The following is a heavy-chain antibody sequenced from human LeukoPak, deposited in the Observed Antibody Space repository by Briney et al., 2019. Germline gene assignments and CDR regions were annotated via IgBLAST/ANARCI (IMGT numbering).Heavy chain of an antibody. V-gene: IGHV3-23*01. CDR3: GRHRGYSGYEVTY. D-gene: IGHD5-12*01. CDR1: GFTFSNYA. CDR2: LTGTATST. Sequence: PGGSLRLSCAVSGFTFSNYAMSWVSQAPGKGLEWISSLTGTATSTYYSDSVKGRFTISRDNSKNTPYLQMNSLRAADTAVYYCGRHRGYSGYEVTYWGQGTLVIVSS. J-gene: IGHJ4*02.